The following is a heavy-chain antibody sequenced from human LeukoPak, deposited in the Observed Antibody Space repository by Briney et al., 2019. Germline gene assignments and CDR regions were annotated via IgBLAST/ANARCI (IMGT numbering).Heavy chain of an antibody. CDR1: GGSFSDYY. CDR2: INHSGST. D-gene: IGHD1-26*01. Sequence: SETLSLTCAVYGGSFSDYYWNWIRQPPGKGLEWIGEINHSGSTNYNPSLKSRVTISVDTSKNQFSLKLSSVTAADTAVYYCARGFPGSYYYRFDPWGQGTLVTVSS. J-gene: IGHJ5*02. V-gene: IGHV4-34*01. CDR3: ARGFPGSYYYRFDP.